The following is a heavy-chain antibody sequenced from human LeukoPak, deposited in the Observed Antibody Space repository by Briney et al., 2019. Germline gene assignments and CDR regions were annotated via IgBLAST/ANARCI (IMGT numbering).Heavy chain of an antibody. Sequence: GPSVKVSCKASGGTFSSYAISWVRQAPGQGLEWMGWINPNSGGTNYAQKFQGRVTMTRDTSISTAYMELSRLRSDDTAVYYCAIGGNYAPVDYWGQGTLVTVSS. CDR1: GGTFSSYA. V-gene: IGHV1-2*02. CDR2: INPNSGGT. D-gene: IGHD4-23*01. CDR3: AIGGNYAPVDY. J-gene: IGHJ4*02.